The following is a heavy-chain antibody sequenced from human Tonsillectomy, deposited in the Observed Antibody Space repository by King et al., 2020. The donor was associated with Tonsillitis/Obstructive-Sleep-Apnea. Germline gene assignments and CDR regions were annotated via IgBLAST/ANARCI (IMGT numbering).Heavy chain of an antibody. CDR3: ARDMYYDDSNGYPLAY. J-gene: IGHJ4*02. CDR2: IWYDGSNK. D-gene: IGHD3-22*01. Sequence: VQLVQSGGGVVQPGRSLRLSCAASGFTFSSYGMHWVRQAPGKGLEWVAVIWYDGSNKYYADSVKGRFTISRDNSKNTLYLQMNSLRAEDTAVYYCARDMYYDDSNGYPLAYWGQGTRSPSPQ. V-gene: IGHV3-33*01. CDR1: GFTFSSYG.